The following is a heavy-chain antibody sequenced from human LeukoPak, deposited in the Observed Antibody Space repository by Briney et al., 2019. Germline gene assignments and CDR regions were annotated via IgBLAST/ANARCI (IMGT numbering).Heavy chain of an antibody. CDR3: ASNSLTRAKGTDY. D-gene: IGHD3-9*01. J-gene: IGHJ4*02. V-gene: IGHV3-48*01. Sequence: GGSLRLSCAASGFIFSSYHMNWVRQAPGKRPEWVSYVSSDGSGIYYADSVKGRFTISRDNAKNSLFLQMDSLRVEDTAVYYRASNSLTRAKGTDYWGQGTLVTVSS. CDR1: GFIFSSYH. CDR2: VSSDGSGI.